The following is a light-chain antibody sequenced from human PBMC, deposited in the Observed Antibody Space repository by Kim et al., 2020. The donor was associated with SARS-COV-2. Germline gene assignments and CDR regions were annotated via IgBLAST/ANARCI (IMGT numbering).Light chain of an antibody. CDR1: HDITNY. CDR2: EAS. J-gene: IGKJ4*01. Sequence: DIQMTQFPSSLSASVGDRVTITCQASHDITNYLNWYQQKPGKAPKLLIFEASNWETGVPSRFSGGGSGTDFTFTITSLQPEDIATYYCQQYDDVPLTFGGGTQVDIK. CDR3: QQYDDVPLT. V-gene: IGKV1-33*01.